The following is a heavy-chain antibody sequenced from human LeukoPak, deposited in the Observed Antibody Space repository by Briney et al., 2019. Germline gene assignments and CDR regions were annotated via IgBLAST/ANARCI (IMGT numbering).Heavy chain of an antibody. D-gene: IGHD3-10*01. V-gene: IGHV3-30*04. CDR1: GFTFSSYA. J-gene: IGHJ4*02. Sequence: PGGSLRLSCAASGFTFSSYAMHWVRQAPGKGLEGVAVISYDGSNKYYADSVKGRFTISRDNSKNTLYLQMNSLRAEDTAVYYCARGGWFGELLLGSCDYWGQGTLVTVSS. CDR2: ISYDGSNK. CDR3: ARGGWFGELLLGSCDY.